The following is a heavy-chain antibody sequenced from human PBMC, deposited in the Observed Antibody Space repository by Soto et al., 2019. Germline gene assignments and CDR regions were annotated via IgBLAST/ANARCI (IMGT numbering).Heavy chain of an antibody. CDR3: ARRLPLRITMIVVALWGAFDI. CDR2: IYYSGST. J-gene: IGHJ3*02. D-gene: IGHD3-22*01. Sequence: SETLSLTCTVSGGSISSSSYYWGWIRQPPGKGLEWIGSIYYSGSTCYNPSLKSRVTISVDTSKNQFSLKLSSVSAADTAVYYCARRLPLRITMIVVALWGAFDIWGQGTMVTVSS. V-gene: IGHV4-39*01. CDR1: GGSISSSSYY.